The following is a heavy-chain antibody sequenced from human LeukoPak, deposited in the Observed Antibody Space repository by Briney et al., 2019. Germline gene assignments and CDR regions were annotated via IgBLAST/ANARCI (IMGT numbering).Heavy chain of an antibody. CDR1: GGSISSGGYS. CDR2: IYHSGST. V-gene: IGHV4-30-2*01. J-gene: IGHJ4*02. CDR3: ASTRVVHYGSGIDY. Sequence: SQTLSLTCAVSGGSISSGGYSWSWIRQPPGKGLEWIGYIYHSGSTYYNPSLKSRVTISVDTSKNQFSLKLSSVTAADTAVYYCASTRVVHYGSGIDYWGQGTLVTVSS. D-gene: IGHD3-10*01.